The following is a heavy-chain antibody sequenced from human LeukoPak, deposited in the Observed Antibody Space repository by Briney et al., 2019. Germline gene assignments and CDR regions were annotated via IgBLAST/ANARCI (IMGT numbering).Heavy chain of an antibody. CDR2: IYYSGST. D-gene: IGHD2-2*01. CDR1: GGSISSYY. Sequence: SDTLSLTCTVSGGSISSYYWSWIRQPPEKGLEWIGYIYYSGSTNYNPSLTSRVTISVDTSKNQFSLKLSSVTAADTAVYYCAGDCSSTSCYDAFDIWGQGTMVTVSS. V-gene: IGHV4-59*07. CDR3: AGDCSSTSCYDAFDI. J-gene: IGHJ3*02.